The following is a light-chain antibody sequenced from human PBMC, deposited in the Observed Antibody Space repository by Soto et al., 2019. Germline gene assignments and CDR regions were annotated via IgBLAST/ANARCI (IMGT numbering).Light chain of an antibody. J-gene: IGKJ4*01. CDR2: DAS. V-gene: IGKV3-15*01. CDR1: QSVGSN. Sequence: IVVTQSPATLSVSPGERVTLSCRASQSVGSNLAWYQQRPGQAPRLLIYDASTRATGIPDRFSGSGSGTEFPLTISSLQFEDFAVYYCQQFNIWPHMLSFGGGTKLEMK. CDR3: QQFNIWPHMLS.